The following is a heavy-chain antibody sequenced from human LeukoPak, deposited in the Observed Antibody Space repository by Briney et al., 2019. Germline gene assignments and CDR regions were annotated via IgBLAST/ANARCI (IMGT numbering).Heavy chain of an antibody. CDR1: GFTFSSYW. V-gene: IGHV3-7*01. CDR2: IKQDGSEK. CDR3: ARDKEGRGDAFDI. J-gene: IGHJ3*02. Sequence: GGSLRLSCAASGFTFSSYWMSWVRQAPGKGLEWVANIKQDGSEKYYVDSVKGRFTISRDNAKNSLYLQMNSLRAEDTAVYYCARDKEGRGDAFDIWGQGTMVTVSS. D-gene: IGHD3-10*01.